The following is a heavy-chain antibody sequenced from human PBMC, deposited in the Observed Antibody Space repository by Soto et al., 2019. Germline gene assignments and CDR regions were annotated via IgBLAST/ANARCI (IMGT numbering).Heavy chain of an antibody. CDR1: GGSFSGYY. CDR2: INHSGGT. D-gene: IGHD2-2*02. J-gene: IGHJ5*02. CDR3: ARKARVVPAAIVFGWFDP. Sequence: QVQLQQWGAGLLKPSETLSLTCAVYGGSFSGYYWSWIRQPPGKGLEWIGEINHSGGTNYNPSLKSRVTISVDTSKNQFSLKLSSVTAADTAVYYCARKARVVPAAIVFGWFDPWGQGTLVTVSS. V-gene: IGHV4-34*01.